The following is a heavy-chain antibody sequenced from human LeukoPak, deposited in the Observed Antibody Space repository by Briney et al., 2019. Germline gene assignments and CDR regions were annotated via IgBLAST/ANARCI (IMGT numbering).Heavy chain of an antibody. CDR1: GFTFSSYA. CDR3: AXVXXGXXXXXFDY. V-gene: IGHV3-30-3*01. Sequence: GGSLRLSCAASGFTFSSYAMHWVRQAPGKGLEWVAVISYDGSNKYYADSEKGRFTISRDNSKNTLYLQMNSLRAEDTAVYYCAXVXXGXXXXXFDYXGXGXLVTVS. J-gene: IGHJ4*02. D-gene: IGHD5-12*01. CDR2: ISYDGSNK.